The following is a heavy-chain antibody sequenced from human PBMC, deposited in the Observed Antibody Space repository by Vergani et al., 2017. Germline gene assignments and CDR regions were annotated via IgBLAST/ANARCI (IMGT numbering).Heavy chain of an antibody. D-gene: IGHD3-22*01. CDR3: ARALWGYYADFDY. CDR2: IQQDGSEK. J-gene: IGHJ4*02. V-gene: IGHV3-7*01. Sequence: EVQLVESGGGLVQPGGSLRLSCAASRFTFSSYWMSWVRQAPGKGLEWVANIQQDGSEKYYVDSVKGRFTISRDNAKNSLYLQMNSLRAEDTAVYYCARALWGYYADFDYWGQGTLVTVSS. CDR1: RFTFSSYW.